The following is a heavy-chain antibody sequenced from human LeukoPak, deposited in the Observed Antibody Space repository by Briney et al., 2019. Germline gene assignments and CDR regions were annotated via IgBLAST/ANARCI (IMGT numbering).Heavy chain of an antibody. CDR1: GFTFSDYY. V-gene: IGHV3-11*06. D-gene: IGHD6-19*01. CDR3: ARVGYSSAWEADY. CDR2: ISSSNSYT. Sequence: PGGSLRFYCAASGFTFSDYYMSWIRQAPGKGLKWVSYISSSNSYTNHADSVRGRFTISRDNARNSLYLQMNSLRAEDTAFYYCARVGYSSAWEADYWGQGTLVTVSS. J-gene: IGHJ4*02.